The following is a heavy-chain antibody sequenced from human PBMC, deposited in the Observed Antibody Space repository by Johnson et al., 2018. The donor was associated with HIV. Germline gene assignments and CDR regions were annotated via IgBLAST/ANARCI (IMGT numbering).Heavy chain of an antibody. J-gene: IGHJ3*02. CDR2: ISYDGSNK. V-gene: IGHV3-30-3*01. Sequence: QVQLVESGGGVVQPGRSLRLSCAASGFTLSSYAMHWVRQAPGKGLEWVAVISYDGSNKYYADSVKGRFTISRDNSKNTLYLQMNSLRAEDSAVYHCARVRPPGLLDAIDIWGQGTMVTVSS. CDR3: ARVRPPGLLDAIDI. CDR1: GFTLSSYA.